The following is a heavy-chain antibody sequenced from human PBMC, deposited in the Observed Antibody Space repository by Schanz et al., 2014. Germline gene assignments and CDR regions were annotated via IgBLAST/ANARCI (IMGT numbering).Heavy chain of an antibody. D-gene: IGHD5-12*01. V-gene: IGHV1-2*02. J-gene: IGHJ4*02. CDR1: GYSFTEYF. CDR2: INPNSGET. CDR3: ARARYTGYDCSGY. Sequence: QVQLVQEGEEVKKTGASRKFSCLASGYSFTEYFLHWVRQAPGQGLEWMGWINPNSGETNYEQKFKGRATLTSDTSISTAFMELSGLTSDDTATYFCARARYTGYDCSGYWGQGTLLIVSS.